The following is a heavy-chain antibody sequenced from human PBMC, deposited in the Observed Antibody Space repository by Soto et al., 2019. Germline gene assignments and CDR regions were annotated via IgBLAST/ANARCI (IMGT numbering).Heavy chain of an antibody. CDR3: ARGTMVGGVITNNYYFDY. Sequence: ASVKVSCKASGYTFTTNAMHWLRQAPGQRLEWMGWVNAGDGNAKYSQKFQGRVTITRDTSATTAYMDLSSLRSEDTAVYYCARGTMVGGVITNNYYFDYWGQGTLVTVSS. D-gene: IGHD3-10*01. V-gene: IGHV1-3*01. CDR2: VNAGDGNA. CDR1: GYTFTTNA. J-gene: IGHJ4*02.